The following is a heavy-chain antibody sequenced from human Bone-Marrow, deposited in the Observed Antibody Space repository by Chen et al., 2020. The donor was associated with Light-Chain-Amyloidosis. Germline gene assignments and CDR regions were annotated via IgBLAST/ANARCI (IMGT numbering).Heavy chain of an antibody. CDR1: GGTFNSYG. J-gene: IGHJ5*02. Sequence: QVQLVQSGAEVKKPGSSVKVSCRASGGTFNSYGVSWIRQAPGQGLEWMGWIIPMFGRAHYAQKFQGRVTMTADESTNTAYMELSRLGSEDTAVYYCARDETPNFGVVTYNWFDPWGQGTLVTVSS. CDR2: IIPMFGRA. D-gene: IGHD3-3*01. V-gene: IGHV1-69*01. CDR3: ARDETPNFGVVTYNWFDP.